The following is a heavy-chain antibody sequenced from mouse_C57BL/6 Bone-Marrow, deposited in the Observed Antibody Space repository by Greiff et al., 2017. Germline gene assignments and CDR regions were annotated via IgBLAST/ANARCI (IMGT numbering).Heavy chain of an antibody. J-gene: IGHJ3*01. CDR2: INPYNGDT. CDR3: ARSRYDYPFAY. Sequence: VQLQRSGPELVKPGDSVKISCKASGYSFTGYFMNWVMQSHGKSLEWIGRINPYNGDTFYNQKFKGKATLTVDKSSSTAHMELRSLTSEDSAVYYCARSRYDYPFAYWGQGTLVTVSA. V-gene: IGHV1-20*01. CDR1: GYSFTGYF. D-gene: IGHD2-4*01.